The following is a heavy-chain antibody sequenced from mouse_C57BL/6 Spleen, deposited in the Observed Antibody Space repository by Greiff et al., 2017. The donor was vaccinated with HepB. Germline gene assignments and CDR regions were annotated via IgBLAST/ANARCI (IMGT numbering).Heavy chain of an antibody. D-gene: IGHD2-1*01. CDR3: ARSPLYGNYVGYAMDY. J-gene: IGHJ4*01. CDR2: IHPNSGST. V-gene: IGHV1-64*01. CDR1: GYTFTSYW. Sequence: QVQLQQHGAELVKPGASVKLSCKASGYTFTSYWMHWVKQRPGQGLEWIGMIHPNSGSTNYNEKFKSKATLTVDKSSSTAYMQLSSLTSEDSAVYYCARSPLYGNYVGYAMDYWGQGTSVTVSS.